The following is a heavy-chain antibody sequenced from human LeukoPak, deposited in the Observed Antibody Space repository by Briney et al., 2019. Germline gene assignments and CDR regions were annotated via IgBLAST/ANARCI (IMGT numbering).Heavy chain of an antibody. CDR3: ARVVGVGYNWDY. D-gene: IGHD5-24*01. J-gene: IGHJ4*02. CDR1: GFTFSTYW. CDR2: IKQDGSEK. V-gene: IGHV3-7*01. Sequence: PGGSLRLSCAASGFTFSTYWMTWVRQAPGKGLEWVANIKQDGSEKYFVDSVKGRFSISRDNAKNSLYLQMNSLRAEDTAVYYCARVVGVGYNWDYWGQGTLVTVSS.